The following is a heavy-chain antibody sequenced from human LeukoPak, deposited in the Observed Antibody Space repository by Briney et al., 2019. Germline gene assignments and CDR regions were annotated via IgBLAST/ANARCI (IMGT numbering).Heavy chain of an antibody. CDR3: AKVSAWAMVGATYFDY. D-gene: IGHD1-26*01. CDR2: ISGNSGST. V-gene: IGHV3-23*01. CDR1: GFTFSSYA. J-gene: IGHJ4*02. Sequence: GGSLRLSCAASGFTFSSYAMSWVRQAPGKGLEWVSFISGNSGSTYYADSVKGRFTISRDNSKNTVYLQMNSLRAEDTAVYYCAKVSAWAMVGATYFDYWGQGTLVTVSS.